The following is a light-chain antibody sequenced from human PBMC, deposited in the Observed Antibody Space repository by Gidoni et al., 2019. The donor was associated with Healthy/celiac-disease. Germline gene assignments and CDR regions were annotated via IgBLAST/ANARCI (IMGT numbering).Light chain of an antibody. CDR1: QGISSY. V-gene: IGKV1-9*01. J-gene: IGKJ4*01. Sequence: DSQLSQPPSFLSASVGDRVTITCRASQGISSYLAWYQQNPGKAPKLLIYAASTLQSGVPSRFSGSGSGTEFTLTISSLQPEDFATYYCQQRNSYPLTFGGXTKVEIK. CDR3: QQRNSYPLT. CDR2: AAS.